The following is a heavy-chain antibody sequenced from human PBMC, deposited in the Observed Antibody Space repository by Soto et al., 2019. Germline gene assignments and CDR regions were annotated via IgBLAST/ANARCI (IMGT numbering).Heavy chain of an antibody. V-gene: IGHV3-7*01. CDR1: GFTFSTYW. CDR2: INQDGSEK. J-gene: IGHJ5*02. Sequence: AGGSLRLSCAASGFTFSTYWMDWVRQTPGKGLEWVANINQDGSEKNYVDSVKGRFTIYRDNAKNSLYLQMSSLTAEDSALYYCSRSLNAWGQGTLVT. CDR3: SRSLNA.